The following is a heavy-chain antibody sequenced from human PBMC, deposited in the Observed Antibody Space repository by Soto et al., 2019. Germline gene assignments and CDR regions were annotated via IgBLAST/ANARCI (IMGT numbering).Heavy chain of an antibody. D-gene: IGHD5-18*01. CDR3: AKGSTYSFYFDH. J-gene: IGHJ4*01. Sequence: PGGSLRLSCVASGFSFSSYDMSWVRQAPGKGLEWDSFIIGNSGTTYYADSVKGRFTISRDNSKNTLYLQMSRLGAEDTAAYYCAKGSTYSFYFDHWGQGTLVTVSS. V-gene: IGHV3-23*01. CDR2: IIGNSGTT. CDR1: GFSFSSYD.